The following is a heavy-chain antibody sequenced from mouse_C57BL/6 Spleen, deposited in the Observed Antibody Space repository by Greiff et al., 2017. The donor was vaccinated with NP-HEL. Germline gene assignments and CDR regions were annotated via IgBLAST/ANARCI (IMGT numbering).Heavy chain of an antibody. CDR1: GYTFTSYG. J-gene: IGHJ1*03. V-gene: IGHV1-81*01. CDR2: IYPRSGNT. Sequence: QVQLQQSGAELARPGASVKLSCKASGYTFTSYGISWVKQRTGQGLEWIGEIYPRSGNTYYNEKFKGKATLTADKSSSTAYMDLSSLTSEDSAVYFVAKGTTVVANGYFDVWGTGTTVTVSA. D-gene: IGHD1-1*01. CDR3: AKGTTVVANGYFDV.